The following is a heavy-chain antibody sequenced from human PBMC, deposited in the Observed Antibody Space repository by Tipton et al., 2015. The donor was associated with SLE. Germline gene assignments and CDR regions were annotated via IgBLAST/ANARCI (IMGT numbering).Heavy chain of an antibody. V-gene: IGHV4-59*08. CDR2: IYYSGST. CDR1: GFTVSSNY. Sequence: LRLSCAASGFTVSSNYMSWVRQAPGKGLEWIGYIYYSGSTNYNPSLKRRVTISVDTAKSQFSLNLTSVTAADTAVYYCATANCTGGNCYPGNAFDIWGRGTLVTASS. CDR3: ATANCTGGNCYPGNAFDI. J-gene: IGHJ3*02. D-gene: IGHD2-15*01.